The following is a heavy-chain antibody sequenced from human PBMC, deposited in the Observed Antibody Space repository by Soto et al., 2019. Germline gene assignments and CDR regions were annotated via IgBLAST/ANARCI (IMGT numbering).Heavy chain of an antibody. D-gene: IGHD1-1*01. CDR3: ARSGDNYNLLDY. CDR1: GFTFSDYY. CDR2: SSNSGTFT. Sequence: PGGSLRLSCEGSGFTFSDYYMSRIRQAPGKGLEWISYSSNSGTFTKYADSVKGRFSISRDNTKNLLYLQMNSLRAEDTAVYYCARSGDNYNLLDYWGQGTPVTVSS. V-gene: IGHV3-11*06. J-gene: IGHJ4*02.